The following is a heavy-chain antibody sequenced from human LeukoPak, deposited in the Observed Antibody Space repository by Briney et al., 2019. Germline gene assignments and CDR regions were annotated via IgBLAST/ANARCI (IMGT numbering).Heavy chain of an antibody. V-gene: IGHV3-66*01. J-gene: IGHJ4*02. D-gene: IGHD5-24*01. Sequence: QPGGSLILSCAASGFTVSSNYMSWVRQAPGKGLEWVSVIYSGGSTYYADSVKGRFTISRDNSKNTLYLQMNSLRAEDTAVYYCARERRRDGYNREFDYWGQGTLVTVSS. CDR3: ARERRRDGYNREFDY. CDR2: IYSGGST. CDR1: GFTVSSNY.